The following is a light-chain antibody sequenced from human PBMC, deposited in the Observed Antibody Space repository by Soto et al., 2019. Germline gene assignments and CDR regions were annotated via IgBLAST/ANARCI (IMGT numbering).Light chain of an antibody. Sequence: EIELTQSPGTLSLSPGERATLSCRANQSISHYLAWYQQKPGQSPRLLIYGAASRAIGIPDRFNGTGSETTFTLTISRLQPEDFALYFCQQYDASPFTFGPGTKVDI. CDR1: QSISHY. V-gene: IGKV3-20*01. CDR3: QQYDASPFT. J-gene: IGKJ3*01. CDR2: GAA.